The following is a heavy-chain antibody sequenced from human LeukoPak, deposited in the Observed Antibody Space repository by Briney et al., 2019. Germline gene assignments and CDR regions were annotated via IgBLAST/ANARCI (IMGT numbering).Heavy chain of an antibody. CDR2: ISRSGGTT. CDR3: AKRGGTESFYYYYYMDV. Sequence: GGSLRLSCAASGFTLSSYDMTRVRQTPGKGLEWVALISRSGGTTYYADSVKGRFTISRDNSKNTLYLQMNSLRAEDTAEYYCAKRGGTESFYYYYYMDVWGKGTTATVSS. D-gene: IGHD2-15*01. CDR1: GFTLSSYD. J-gene: IGHJ6*03. V-gene: IGHV3-23*01.